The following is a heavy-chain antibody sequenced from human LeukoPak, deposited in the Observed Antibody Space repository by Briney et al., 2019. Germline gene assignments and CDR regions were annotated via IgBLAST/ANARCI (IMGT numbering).Heavy chain of an antibody. CDR1: GYTFTSYD. V-gene: IGHV1-8*01. D-gene: IGHD5-18*01. CDR2: MNPNSGNT. Sequence: ASVKVSCKASGYTFTSYDVNWVRQATGQGLEWMGWMNPNSGNTGYAQKFQGRVTMTRNTSISTAYMDLSSLRSEDTAVYYCARGYSYGYGYYYYYMDVWGKGTTVTISS. CDR3: ARGYSYGYGYYYYYMDV. J-gene: IGHJ6*03.